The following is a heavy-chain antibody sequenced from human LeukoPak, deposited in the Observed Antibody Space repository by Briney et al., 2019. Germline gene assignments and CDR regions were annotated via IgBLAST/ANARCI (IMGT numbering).Heavy chain of an antibody. D-gene: IGHD3-22*01. Sequence: SETLSLTCTVSGGSISSYYWSWIRQPPGKGLEWIGYIYTSGSTNYNPSLKSRVTISVATSKNQFSLKLSSVTAADTAVYYCARHSSSGYYPIDYWGQGTLVTVSS. CDR1: GGSISSYY. J-gene: IGHJ4*02. CDR2: IYTSGST. V-gene: IGHV4-4*09. CDR3: ARHSSSGYYPIDY.